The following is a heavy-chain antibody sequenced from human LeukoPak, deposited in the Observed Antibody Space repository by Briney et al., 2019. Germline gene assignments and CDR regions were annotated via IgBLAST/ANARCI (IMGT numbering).Heavy chain of an antibody. CDR1: GGSINSGNYY. CDR2: IYYSGSA. D-gene: IGHD3-9*01. Sequence: PSETLSLTCTVSGGSINSGNYYWGWIRQHPGNGLEWIGNIYYSGSAYYDPSLKSRVTISVDTSKNRFSLKLSSVTAAGTAMYYCARVRVDWGKTYYFDYWGQGTQVTVSS. J-gene: IGHJ4*02. CDR3: ARVRVDWGKTYYFDY. V-gene: IGHV4-31*03.